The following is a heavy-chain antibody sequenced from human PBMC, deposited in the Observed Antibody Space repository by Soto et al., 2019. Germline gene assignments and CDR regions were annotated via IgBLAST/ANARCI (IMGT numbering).Heavy chain of an antibody. CDR3: AREDSSGYRFDY. V-gene: IGHV1-69*06. Sequence: QVQLVQSGAEVKKPGPSVKVSCKVSVGTFSTYIISWVRQAPGHGLEWMGGIIPLFGAANYAQKFQGRVTSTADKSTSTAYMELSSLRSEDTAIYYCAREDSSGYRFDYWGQGTLVTVST. CDR2: IIPLFGAA. D-gene: IGHD3-22*01. CDR1: VGTFSTYI. J-gene: IGHJ4*02.